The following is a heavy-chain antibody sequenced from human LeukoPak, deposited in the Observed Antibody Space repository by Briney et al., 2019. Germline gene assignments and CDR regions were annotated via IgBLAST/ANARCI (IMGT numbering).Heavy chain of an antibody. CDR2: ISYDGSNK. CDR1: GFTFSSYA. J-gene: IGHJ1*01. V-gene: IGHV3-30-3*01. CDR3: ARDTAGSGYYYGPEYFQH. Sequence: GGSLRLSCAASGFTFSSYAMHWVRQAPGKGLEWVAVISYDGSNKYYADSVKGRFTISRDNSKNTLYLQMNSLRAEDTAVYYCARDTAGSGYYYGPEYFQHWGQGTLVTVSS. D-gene: IGHD3-22*01.